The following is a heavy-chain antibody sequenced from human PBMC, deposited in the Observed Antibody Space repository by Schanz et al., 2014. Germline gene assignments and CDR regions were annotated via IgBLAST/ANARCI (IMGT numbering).Heavy chain of an antibody. D-gene: IGHD2-15*01. J-gene: IGHJ6*02. Sequence: QVQLVESGGGVVQPGRSLRLSCAAYGFTLSSYAMHWVRQAPGKGLEWVAVISYDGSNKYYADSVKGRFTISRDNSKNTLYLQMNTLRAEGTAVYYCAKARRKSNCSGGRFFHCSYYGMDVWGQGTTVTVSS. CDR1: GFTLSSYA. CDR3: AKARRKSNCSGGRFFHCSYYGMDV. CDR2: ISYDGSNK. V-gene: IGHV3-30-3*01.